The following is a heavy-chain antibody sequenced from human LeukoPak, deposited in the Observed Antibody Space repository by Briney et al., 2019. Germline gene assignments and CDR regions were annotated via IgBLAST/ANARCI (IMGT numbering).Heavy chain of an antibody. CDR1: GITFSRYV. D-gene: IGHD3-22*01. V-gene: IGHV3-23*01. CDR2: ISGSGGNT. J-gene: IGHJ4*02. Sequence: GGSLRLSCAASGITFSRYVMSWVRQAPGKGLERVSLISGSGGNTYYADSVKGRFTISRDNSKNTLYLQMNSLRAEDTAVYYCAKDPTDSSGYYLYYFDFWGQGTLVTVSS. CDR3: AKDPTDSSGYYLYYFDF.